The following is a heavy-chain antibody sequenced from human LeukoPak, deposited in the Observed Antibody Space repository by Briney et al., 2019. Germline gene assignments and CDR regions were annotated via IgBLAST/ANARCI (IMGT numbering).Heavy chain of an antibody. CDR1: GFTFSSYA. D-gene: IGHD6-19*01. CDR2: ISGSGGST. Sequence: GGSLRLSCAASGFTFSSYAMSWVRQAPGKGLEWVSAISGSGGSTYYADSVKGRFTISRDNSKNTLYLQMNSLSVEDTAVYYCARDSSGWYHWFDPWGQGTLVTVSS. CDR3: ARDSSGWYHWFDP. V-gene: IGHV3-23*01. J-gene: IGHJ5*02.